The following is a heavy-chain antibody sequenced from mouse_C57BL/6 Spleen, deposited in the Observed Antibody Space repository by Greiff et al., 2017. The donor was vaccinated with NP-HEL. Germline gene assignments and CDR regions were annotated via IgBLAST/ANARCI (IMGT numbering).Heavy chain of an antibody. Sequence: EVQVVESGGGLVQPKGSLKLSCAASGFSFNTYAMNWVRQAPGKGLEWVARIRSKSNNYATYYADSVKDRFTISRDDSESMLYLQMNNLKTEDTAMYYCVRQNYGSSYYYAMDYWGQGTSVTVSS. J-gene: IGHJ4*01. D-gene: IGHD1-1*01. CDR1: GFSFNTYA. CDR3: VRQNYGSSYYYAMDY. CDR2: IRSKSNNYAT. V-gene: IGHV10-1*01.